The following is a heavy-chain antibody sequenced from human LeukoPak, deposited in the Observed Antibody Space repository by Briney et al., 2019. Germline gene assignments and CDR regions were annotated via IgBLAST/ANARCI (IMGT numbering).Heavy chain of an antibody. D-gene: IGHD2-15*01. V-gene: IGHV3-23*01. CDR1: GFTFSNYS. CDR3: AKSPLASCSGVKCYPLDY. Sequence: GGSLRLSCAASGFTFSNYSMSWVRQAPGKGLEWVSAITGSTGNTYYADSVKGRFTISRDNSKSTLYLQMSNLRAEDTAIYSCAKSPLASCSGVKCYPLDYWGQGTLVTVSS. CDR2: ITGSTGNT. J-gene: IGHJ4*02.